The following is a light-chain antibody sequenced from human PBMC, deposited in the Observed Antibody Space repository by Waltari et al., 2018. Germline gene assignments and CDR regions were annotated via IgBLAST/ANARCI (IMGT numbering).Light chain of an antibody. CDR1: SNNVGNEG. J-gene: IGLJ3*02. CDR3: SAWDSSISVWV. Sequence: QAGLTQPPSVSKGLRQTATLTCTGNSNNVGNEGAAWLQQHQGHPPNLLSFRNNNRPSGISGGFSASRAGNKAPLAITGLQAEDEADYYCSAWDSSISVWVFGGGTKLTVL. V-gene: IGLV10-54*01. CDR2: RNN.